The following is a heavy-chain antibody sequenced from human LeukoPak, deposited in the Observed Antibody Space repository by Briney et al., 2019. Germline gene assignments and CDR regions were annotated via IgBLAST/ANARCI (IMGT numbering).Heavy chain of an antibody. CDR2: IYYRGST. Sequence: TETLSLTCIVTGGSIRSSSYYWGWSRQPPGKGLEWIGSIYYRGSTYYNPSLKSRVTISVDTSTNQFSLKLSSVTAADTAVYYCASQPYYDILTGYSHFDYWGQGTLVTVSS. CDR3: ASQPYYDILTGYSHFDY. CDR1: GGSIRSSSYY. J-gene: IGHJ4*02. D-gene: IGHD3-9*01. V-gene: IGHV4-39*01.